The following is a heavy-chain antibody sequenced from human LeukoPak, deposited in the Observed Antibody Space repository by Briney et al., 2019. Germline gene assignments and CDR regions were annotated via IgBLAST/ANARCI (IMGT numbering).Heavy chain of an antibody. D-gene: IGHD1-26*01. CDR3: ARAAYSGSYHSDY. CDR1: GGSFSGYY. V-gene: IGHV4-34*01. Sequence: SETLSLTCAVYGGSFSGYYWSWIRPPPGKGLEWIGEINHSGSTNYNPSLKSRVTISVDTSKNQFSLKLSSVTAADTAVYYCARAAYSGSYHSDYWGQGTLVTVSS. J-gene: IGHJ4*02. CDR2: INHSGST.